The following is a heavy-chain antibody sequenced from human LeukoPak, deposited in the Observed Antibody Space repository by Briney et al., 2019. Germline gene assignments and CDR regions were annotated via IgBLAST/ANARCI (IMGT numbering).Heavy chain of an antibody. J-gene: IGHJ4*02. D-gene: IGHD2-21*02. Sequence: PSETLSLTCTVSGGSMSPYHWGWIRQPPGKGLEWTGYIYYSGSTNYNPSLKSRVTISVDTSKNQFSLKLSSVTAADTAVYYCAREAYCGGDCYSYFDYWGQGTLVTVSS. V-gene: IGHV4-59*01. CDR2: IYYSGST. CDR3: AREAYCGGDCYSYFDY. CDR1: GGSMSPYH.